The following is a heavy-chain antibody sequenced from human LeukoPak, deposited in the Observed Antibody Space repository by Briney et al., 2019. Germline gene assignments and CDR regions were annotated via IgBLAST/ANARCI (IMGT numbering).Heavy chain of an antibody. CDR2: ISAYNGNT. Sequence: VASVKVSCKASGYTFTSYGISWVRQAPGQGLEWMGWISAYNGNTNYAQKLQGRVTMTTDTSTSTAYMELRSLRSDDTAVYYCARDYAPFIVVVPAANFDYWGQGTLVTVSS. CDR1: GYTFTSYG. CDR3: ARDYAPFIVVVPAANFDY. J-gene: IGHJ4*02. V-gene: IGHV1-18*01. D-gene: IGHD2-2*01.